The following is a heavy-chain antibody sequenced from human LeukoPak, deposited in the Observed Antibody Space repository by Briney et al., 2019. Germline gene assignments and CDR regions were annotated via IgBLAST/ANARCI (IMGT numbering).Heavy chain of an antibody. Sequence: PSETLSLTCAVYGGSFSGYYWSWIRQPPGKGLEWIGEINHSGSTNYNPSLKSRVTISVDTSKNQFSLKLSSVTAADTAVYYCARREGITMVRGVMIHNWFDPRGQGTLVTVSS. CDR1: GGSFSGYY. CDR3: ARREGITMVRGVMIHNWFDP. V-gene: IGHV4-34*01. CDR2: INHSGST. J-gene: IGHJ5*02. D-gene: IGHD3-10*01.